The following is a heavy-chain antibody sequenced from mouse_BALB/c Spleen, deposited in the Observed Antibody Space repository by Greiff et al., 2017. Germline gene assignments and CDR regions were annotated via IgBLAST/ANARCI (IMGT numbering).Heavy chain of an antibody. CDR1: GFNIKDTY. J-gene: IGHJ3*01. CDR3: ARDYGSSWGFAY. D-gene: IGHD1-1*01. Sequence: EVKLMESGAELVKPGASVKLSCTASGFNIKDTYMHWVKQRPEQGLEWIGRIDPANGNTKYDPKFQGKATITADTSSNTAYLQLSSLTSEDTAVYYCARDYGSSWGFAYWGQGTLVTVSA. V-gene: IGHV14-3*02. CDR2: IDPANGNT.